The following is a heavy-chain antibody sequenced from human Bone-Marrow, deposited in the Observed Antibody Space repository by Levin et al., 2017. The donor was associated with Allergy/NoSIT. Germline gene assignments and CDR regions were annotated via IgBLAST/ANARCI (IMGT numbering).Heavy chain of an antibody. Sequence: GESLKISCKASEFNLDTYHIHCVRQAPGQGLEWMGVLNPRDGWTSYAQKFQGRLTMTRDTATNTVYMDLRRVTSEDTAVYYCARDLGGLDIRHIFDVWGQGTVVTVSS. CDR3: ARDLGGLDIRHIFDV. D-gene: IGHD1-26*01. V-gene: IGHV1-46*02. CDR1: EFNLDTYH. J-gene: IGHJ3*01. CDR2: LNPRDGWT.